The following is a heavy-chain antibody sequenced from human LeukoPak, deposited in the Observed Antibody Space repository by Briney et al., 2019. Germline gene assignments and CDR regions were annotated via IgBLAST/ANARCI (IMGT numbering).Heavy chain of an antibody. V-gene: IGHV4-61*08. Sequence: PSQTLSLTCTVSGGSISSGGYYWSWIRQPPGKGLEWIGYIYYSGSTNYNPSLKSRVTISVDTSKNQFSLKLSSVTAADTAVYYCARRMKLAAKGDAFDIWGQGTMVTVSS. CDR3: ARRMKLAAKGDAFDI. CDR2: IYYSGST. D-gene: IGHD2-15*01. J-gene: IGHJ3*02. CDR1: GGSISSGGYY.